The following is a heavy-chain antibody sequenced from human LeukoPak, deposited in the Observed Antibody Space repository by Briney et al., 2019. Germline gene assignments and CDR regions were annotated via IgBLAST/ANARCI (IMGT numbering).Heavy chain of an antibody. CDR1: GYILTSYG. J-gene: IGHJ4*02. Sequence: ASVTVSCKASGYILTSYGISWVRQAPGQGLEWMGRINPNSGGTNYAQKFQGRVTMTRDTSISTAYMELSRLRSDDTAVYYCARGGYCTNGVCYDLGYWGQGTLVTVSS. CDR3: ARGGYCTNGVCYDLGY. D-gene: IGHD2-8*01. V-gene: IGHV1-2*06. CDR2: INPNSGGT.